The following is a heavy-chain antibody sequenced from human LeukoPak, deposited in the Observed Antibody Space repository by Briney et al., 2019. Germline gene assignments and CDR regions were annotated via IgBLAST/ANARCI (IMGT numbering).Heavy chain of an antibody. D-gene: IGHD4-11*01. CDR3: ARDAQRGFDYSNSLEY. Sequence: GGSLRLSCAASGFTSSSFWMSWVRQAPGKGLEWVANINQDGSEKYYVDSVKGRFTISRDNAKNSLYLQMNSLRAEDTAMYYCARDAQRGFDYSNSLEYWGHGTLVTVSS. V-gene: IGHV3-7*01. CDR1: GFTSSSFW. CDR2: INQDGSEK. J-gene: IGHJ4*01.